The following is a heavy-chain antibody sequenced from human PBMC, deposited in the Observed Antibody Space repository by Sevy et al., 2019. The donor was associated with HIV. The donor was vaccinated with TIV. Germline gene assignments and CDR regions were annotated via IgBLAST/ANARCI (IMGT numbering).Heavy chain of an antibody. V-gene: IGHV1-69*13. J-gene: IGHJ3*02. CDR1: GGTFSSYA. CDR3: ASDVSDNAFDI. Sequence: ASVKVSCKASGGTFSSYAISWVRQAPGQGLEWMGGIIPIFGSANYARKFQGRVTITADESTSTAYMELGSLGSEDTAVYYCASDVSDNAFDIWGQGTMVTVSS. CDR2: IIPIFGSA. D-gene: IGHD3-16*02.